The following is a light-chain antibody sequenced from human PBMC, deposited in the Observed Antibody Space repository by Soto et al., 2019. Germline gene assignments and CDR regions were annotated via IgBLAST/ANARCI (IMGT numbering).Light chain of an antibody. CDR1: SSDVGSYNY. V-gene: IGLV2-14*01. CDR3: SSYTTSSTYV. Sequence: QSVLTQPASVSGSPGQSITISCTGTSSDVGSYNYVSWYQQHPGKAPKVMIYDVSNRPSGVSYCFSGSKSGNTASLTISGLQAEDEADYYCSSYTTSSTYVFGTVTKVTVL. J-gene: IGLJ1*01. CDR2: DVS.